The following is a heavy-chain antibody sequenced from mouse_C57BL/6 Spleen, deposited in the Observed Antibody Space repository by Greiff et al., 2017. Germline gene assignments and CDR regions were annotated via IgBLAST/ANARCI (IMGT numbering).Heavy chain of an antibody. CDR1: GYTFTSYW. J-gene: IGHJ2*01. V-gene: IGHV1-64*01. CDR3: ASHYGSSYGY. D-gene: IGHD1-1*01. CDR2: IHPNSGST. Sequence: VKLQQPGAELVKPGASVKLSCKASGYTFTSYWMHWVKQRPGQGLEWIGMIHPNSGSTNYNEKFKSKATLTVDKSSSTAYMQLSSLTSEDSAVYYCASHYGSSYGYWGQGTTLTVSS.